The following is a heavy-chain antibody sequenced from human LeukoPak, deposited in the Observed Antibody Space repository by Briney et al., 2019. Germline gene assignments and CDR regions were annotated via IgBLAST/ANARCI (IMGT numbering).Heavy chain of an antibody. CDR2: IWYDGSNK. D-gene: IGHD4-17*01. CDR3: AKDAGWGTVTHGGAFDI. Sequence: PGGSPRLSCAASGFTFSTYAMHWVRQAPGKGLEWVAVIWYDGSNKYYADSVKGRFTISRDNSKNTLYLQMNSLRAEDTAVYYCAKDAGWGTVTHGGAFDIWGQGTMVTVSS. J-gene: IGHJ3*02. CDR1: GFTFSTYA. V-gene: IGHV3-30*02.